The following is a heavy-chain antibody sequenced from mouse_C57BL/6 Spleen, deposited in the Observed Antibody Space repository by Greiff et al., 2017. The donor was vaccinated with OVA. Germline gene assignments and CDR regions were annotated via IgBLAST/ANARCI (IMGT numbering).Heavy chain of an antibody. V-gene: IGHV1-54*01. CDR3: ARYDYDGFSVAY. CDR2: LNPGSGGT. D-gene: IGHD2-4*01. J-gene: IGHJ3*01. Sequence: VQLQQSGAELVRPGTSVKVSCKASGYAFTNYLIEWVKQRPGQGLEWIGVLNPGSGGTNYNEKFKGKATLTADKSSSTAYMQLSSLTSEDSAVYFCARYDYDGFSVAYWGQGTLVTVSA. CDR1: GYAFTNYL.